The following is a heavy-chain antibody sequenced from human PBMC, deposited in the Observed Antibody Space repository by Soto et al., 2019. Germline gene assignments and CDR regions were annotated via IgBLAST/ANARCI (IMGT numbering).Heavy chain of an antibody. D-gene: IGHD6-13*01. V-gene: IGHV4-39*01. J-gene: IGHJ3*02. Sequence: QVQLQESGPGLVKPSETLSLACTVSGGSISSSSYYWGWIRQPPGNGLEWIGSVYYSGSTYYNSSLKSRATISVDTSKNQFSLKLSSVTAADTACYYCARIAIAVARHAFDIWGQGTMVTVSS. CDR2: VYYSGST. CDR1: GGSISSSSYY. CDR3: ARIAIAVARHAFDI.